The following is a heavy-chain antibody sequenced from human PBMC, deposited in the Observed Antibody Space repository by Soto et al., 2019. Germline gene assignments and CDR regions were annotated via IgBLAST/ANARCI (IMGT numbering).Heavy chain of an antibody. CDR2: INPNSGGT. V-gene: IGHV1-2*02. D-gene: IGHD2-2*01. CDR3: AVVIVVVPAAKGNYNWFDP. Sequence: ASVKVSCKASGYTFTGYYMHWVRQAPGQGLEWMGWINPNSGGTNYAQKFQGRATMTRDTSISTAYMELSRLRSDDTAVYYCAVVIVVVPAAKGNYNWFDPWGQGTLVTVSS. CDR1: GYTFTGYY. J-gene: IGHJ5*02.